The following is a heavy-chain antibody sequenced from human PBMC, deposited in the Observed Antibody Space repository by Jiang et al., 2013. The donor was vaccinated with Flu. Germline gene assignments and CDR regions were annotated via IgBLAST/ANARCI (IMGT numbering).Heavy chain of an antibody. CDR2: INPTIGGT. CDR3: ARVSGNNNDAFEI. J-gene: IGHJ3*02. Sequence: VQLVESGAEVKKPGASVKVSCRASGYTFTDYYIHWVRQAPGQGLEWMGRINPTIGGTSYAQKFQGRVTMTRDTSISTAYMELSRLRYDDTVVYYCARVSGNNNDAFEIWGQGTMVTVSS. V-gene: IGHV1-2*05. CDR1: GYTFTDYY. D-gene: IGHD6-25*01.